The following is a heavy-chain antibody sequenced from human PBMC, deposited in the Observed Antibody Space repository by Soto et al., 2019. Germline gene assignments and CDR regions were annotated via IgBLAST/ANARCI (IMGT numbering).Heavy chain of an antibody. Sequence: EVQLVESGGGLVKPGGSLRLSCAASGFTFSSYSMNWVRQAPGKRLEWVSSISSSSSYIYYADSVKGRFTISRDNAKNSLYLQMNSLRAEDTDVYYCAIDVGERMGTNYYCYYGMDVWGQGNTVTVSS. CDR3: AIDVGERMGTNYYCYYGMDV. CDR1: GFTFSSYS. D-gene: IGHD1-1*01. CDR2: ISSSSSYI. V-gene: IGHV3-21*01. J-gene: IGHJ6*02.